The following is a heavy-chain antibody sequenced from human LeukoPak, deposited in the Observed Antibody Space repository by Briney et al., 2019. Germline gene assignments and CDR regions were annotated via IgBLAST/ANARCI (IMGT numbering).Heavy chain of an antibody. CDR1: GFTFSSYA. CDR2: ISYDGSNK. CDR3: ARNYDSSGYFGVFDY. D-gene: IGHD3-22*01. V-gene: IGHV3-30-3*01. J-gene: IGHJ4*02. Sequence: PGGSLRLSCAASGFTFSSYAMHWVRQAPGKGLEWVAVISYDGSNKYYADSVKGRFTISRDNSKNTLYLQMNSLRAEDTAVYYCARNYDSSGYFGVFDYWGQGTLVTVSS.